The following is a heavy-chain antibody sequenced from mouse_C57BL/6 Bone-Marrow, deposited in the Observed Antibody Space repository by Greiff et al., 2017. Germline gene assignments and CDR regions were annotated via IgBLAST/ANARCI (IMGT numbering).Heavy chain of an antibody. Sequence: QVHVKQSGAELVRPGASVTLSCKASGYTFTDYEMHWVKQTPVHGLEWIGAIDPETGGTAYNQKFKGKAILTADKSSSTAYMELRSLTSEDSAVYYFFYDYDAMDYWGQGTSVTVSS. V-gene: IGHV1-15*01. CDR2: IDPETGGT. D-gene: IGHD1-1*01. CDR1: GYTFTDYE. CDR3: FYDYDAMDY. J-gene: IGHJ4*01.